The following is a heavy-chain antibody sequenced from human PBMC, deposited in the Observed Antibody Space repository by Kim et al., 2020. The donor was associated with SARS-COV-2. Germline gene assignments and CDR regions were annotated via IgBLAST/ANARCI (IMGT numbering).Heavy chain of an antibody. J-gene: IGHJ4*02. Sequence: GGSLRLSCAASLFTFIYYYIIFILHSPFNFLYFFSYIISSCITIYYADSFNFLFTISMDNAKNSLYLQMNSLRAEDTAVYYCAREEGYGLDTATYWGQGTLVTVSS. D-gene: IGHD5-18*01. CDR2: IISSCITI. V-gene: IGHV3-11*01. CDR1: LFTFIYYY. CDR3: AREEGYGLDTATY.